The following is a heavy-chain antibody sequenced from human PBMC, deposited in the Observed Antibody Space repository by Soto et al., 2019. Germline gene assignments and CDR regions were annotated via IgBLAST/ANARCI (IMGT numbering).Heavy chain of an antibody. CDR1: GGSISSYY. D-gene: IGHD3-10*01. CDR3: ARGGGPGSYPTQLDY. J-gene: IGHJ4*02. Sequence: SETLSLTCTVSGGSISSYYWSWVRQPPGKGLEWIGYIYYSGSTNYNPSLKSRVTISVDTSKNQFSLKLSSVTAADTAVYYCARGGGPGSYPTQLDYWGQGTLVTVSS. CDR2: IYYSGST. V-gene: IGHV4-59*01.